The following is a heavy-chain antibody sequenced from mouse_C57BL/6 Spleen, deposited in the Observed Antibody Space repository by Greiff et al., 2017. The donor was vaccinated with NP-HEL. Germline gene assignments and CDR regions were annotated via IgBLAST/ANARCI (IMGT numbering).Heavy chain of an antibody. CDR2: INPGSGGT. D-gene: IGHD1-1*01. Sequence: QVQLQQSGAELVRPGTSVKVSCKASGYAFTNYLIEWVKQRPGQGLEWIGVINPGSGGTNYNEKFKGKATLTADKSSSTAYMQLSSLTSEDSAVYFCARSDYGSSDYWGQGTTLTVSS. J-gene: IGHJ2*01. V-gene: IGHV1-54*01. CDR1: GYAFTNYL. CDR3: ARSDYGSSDY.